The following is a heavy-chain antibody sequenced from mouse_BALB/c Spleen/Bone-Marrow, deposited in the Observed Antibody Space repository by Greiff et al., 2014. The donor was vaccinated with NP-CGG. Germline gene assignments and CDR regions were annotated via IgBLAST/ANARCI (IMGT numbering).Heavy chain of an antibody. D-gene: IGHD3-1*01. CDR3: ARTPRATFYFDY. CDR2: IDPANGNT. Sequence: EVQLQQSGAEPVKPGASVKLSCTASGFNIKDTYMHWVKQRPEQGLEWIGRIDPANGNTKYDPKFQGKATITADTSSNTAYLQLFSLTSEDTAVYYCARTPRATFYFDYWGQGTTLTVSS. CDR1: GFNIKDTY. V-gene: IGHV14-3*02. J-gene: IGHJ2*01.